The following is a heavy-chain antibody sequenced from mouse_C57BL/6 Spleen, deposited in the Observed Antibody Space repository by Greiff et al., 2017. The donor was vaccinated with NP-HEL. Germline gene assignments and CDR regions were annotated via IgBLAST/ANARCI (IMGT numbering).Heavy chain of an antibody. CDR2: INPSTGGT. Sequence: EVQLQQSGPELVKPGASVKISCKASGYSFTGYYMNWVKQSPEKSLEWIGEINPSTGGTTYNQKFKAKATLTVDKSSSTAYMQLKSLTSEDSAVYYCARRERYAMDYWGQGTSVTVSS. J-gene: IGHJ4*01. CDR3: ARRERYAMDY. V-gene: IGHV1-42*01. CDR1: GYSFTGYY.